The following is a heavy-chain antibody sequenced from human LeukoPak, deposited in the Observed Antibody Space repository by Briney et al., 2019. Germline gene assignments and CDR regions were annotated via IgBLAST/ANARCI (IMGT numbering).Heavy chain of an antibody. V-gene: IGHV4-39*07. Sequence: SETLSLTCTVSGGSISSSSYYWGWIRQPPGKGLEWIGSIYYSGSTYYNPSLKSRVTISVDTSKNQFSLKLSSVTAADTAVYYCARFLEWLFERTGFDPWGQGTLVTVSS. CDR2: IYYSGST. CDR1: GGSISSSSYY. J-gene: IGHJ5*02. D-gene: IGHD3-3*01. CDR3: ARFLEWLFERTGFDP.